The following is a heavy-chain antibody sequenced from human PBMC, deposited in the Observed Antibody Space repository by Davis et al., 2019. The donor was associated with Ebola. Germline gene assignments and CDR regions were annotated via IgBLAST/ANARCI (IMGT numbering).Heavy chain of an antibody. J-gene: IGHJ6*03. CDR3: ARVGYYDSSGKLPYYYYMDV. V-gene: IGHV3-21*01. D-gene: IGHD3-22*01. Sequence: GESLKISCAASGFTFSSYSMNWVRQAPGKGLEWVSSISSSSSYIYYADSVKGRFTISRDNAKNSLYLQMNSLRAEDTAVYYCARVGYYDSSGKLPYYYYMDVWGKGTTVTVSS. CDR2: ISSSSSYI. CDR1: GFTFSSYS.